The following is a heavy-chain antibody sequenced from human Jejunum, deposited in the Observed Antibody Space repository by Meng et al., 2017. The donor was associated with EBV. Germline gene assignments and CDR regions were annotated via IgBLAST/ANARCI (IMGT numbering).Heavy chain of an antibody. V-gene: IGHV4-4*02. Sequence: QVQVQASGPGLVQPSGTLSLTCAVSGASISSSRWWSWVRQAPGEGLEWIGEIYYTGRTNYNPSLRSRVSMSIDKSKNQFSLNLNSVTVADTAVYYCATSMSGYSYGYSWGQGTLVTVSS. CDR1: GASISSSRW. CDR3: ATSMSGYSYGYS. CDR2: IYYTGRT. D-gene: IGHD5-12*01. J-gene: IGHJ5*02.